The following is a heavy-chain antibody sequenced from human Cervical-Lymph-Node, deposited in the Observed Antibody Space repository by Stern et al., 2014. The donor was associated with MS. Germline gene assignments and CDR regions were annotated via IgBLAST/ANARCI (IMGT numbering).Heavy chain of an antibody. CDR1: GFSLNSRGVG. Sequence: QVTLRESGPTLVKPTQTLTLTCTFSGFSLNSRGVGVGWIRQPPGKALEWLALIYWDDDKRYSPSLKSSLTITKDSSKNQVFLTMTNMDPVDTATYYCAHTLITLDRGVPFDYWGQGTLVIVSS. V-gene: IGHV2-5*02. D-gene: IGHD3-10*01. CDR3: AHTLITLDRGVPFDY. J-gene: IGHJ4*02. CDR2: IYWDDDK.